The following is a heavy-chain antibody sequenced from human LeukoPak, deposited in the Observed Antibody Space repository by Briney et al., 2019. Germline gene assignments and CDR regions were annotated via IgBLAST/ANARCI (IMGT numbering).Heavy chain of an antibody. CDR2: ISAYNGNT. Sequence: GASLSVSSTPSGYTFTIYGISWVRHAPGQGLEWMGWISAYNGNTNYAQKLQGRVTMTTDTSTSTAYMELRSLRSDDTAVYYCARGNYDSSGYYFHFDYWGQGTLVTVSS. J-gene: IGHJ4*02. D-gene: IGHD3-22*01. CDR1: GYTFTIYG. CDR3: ARGNYDSSGYYFHFDY. V-gene: IGHV1-18*01.